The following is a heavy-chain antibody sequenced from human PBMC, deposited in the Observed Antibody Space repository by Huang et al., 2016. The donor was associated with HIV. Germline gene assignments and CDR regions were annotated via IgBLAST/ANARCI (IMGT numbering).Heavy chain of an antibody. Sequence: QMQLQQRGAGLLKPSETLSLTCGVSGGSFTGNYLTWISQAPGKGLEWIGKVNDSGATNYNPSLNGRVTISLDKSNRELSLNLRSVTAADTAVYYCARQWTILEWLLGLDVWGQGTTVIVSS. V-gene: IGHV4-34*02. D-gene: IGHD3-3*01. CDR1: GGSFTGNY. CDR2: VNDSGAT. CDR3: ARQWTILEWLLGLDV. J-gene: IGHJ6*02.